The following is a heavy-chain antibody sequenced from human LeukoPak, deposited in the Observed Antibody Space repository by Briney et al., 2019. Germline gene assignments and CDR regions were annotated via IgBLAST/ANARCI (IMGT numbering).Heavy chain of an antibody. Sequence: SETLSLTCTVSGGSISSSSYYWGWIRQPPGKGLEWIGSIYYSGSTYYNPSLKSRVTISVDTSKNQFSLKLSSVTAADTAVYYRARGYCSSTSCSIYTNWFDPWGQGTLVTVSS. CDR3: ARGYCSSTSCSIYTNWFDP. V-gene: IGHV4-39*07. D-gene: IGHD2-2*01. CDR1: GGSISSSSYY. J-gene: IGHJ5*02. CDR2: IYYSGST.